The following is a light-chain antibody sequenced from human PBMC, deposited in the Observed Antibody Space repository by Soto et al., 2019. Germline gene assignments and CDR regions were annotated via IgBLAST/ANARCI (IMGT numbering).Light chain of an antibody. CDR3: QQYNSYSTWT. Sequence: DIQMTQSPSTLSASVGDRVTITCRASQSISSWLDWYQQKPGKAPKLLIYKASSLESGVPSSFSGSGSGTEFTLTISSLQPDDFATYYCQQYNSYSTWTFGQGNKVEIK. V-gene: IGKV1-5*03. J-gene: IGKJ1*01. CDR2: KAS. CDR1: QSISSW.